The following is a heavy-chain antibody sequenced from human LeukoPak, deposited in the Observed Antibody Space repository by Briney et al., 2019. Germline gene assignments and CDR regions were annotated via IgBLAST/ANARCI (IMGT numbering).Heavy chain of an antibody. CDR1: GFTFSSYG. CDR2: ISCDGSNK. Sequence: PGGSLRLSCAASGFTFSSYGMHWIRQAPGKGLEWVAVISCDGSNKYYADSVKGRLTISRDNSRNTLYLQMNSLRAEDTAVYYCAKDVSPLRYFDWLPSDWGQGTLVTVSS. CDR3: AKDVSPLRYFDWLPSD. J-gene: IGHJ4*02. D-gene: IGHD3-9*01. V-gene: IGHV3-30*18.